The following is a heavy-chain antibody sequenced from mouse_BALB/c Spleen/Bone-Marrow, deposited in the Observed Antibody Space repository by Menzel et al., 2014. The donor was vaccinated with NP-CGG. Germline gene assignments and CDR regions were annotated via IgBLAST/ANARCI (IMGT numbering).Heavy chain of an antibody. Sequence: EVMLVESGGDLVKPGGSLKLSCAASGFTFSSYGMSWVRQTPDKKLEWVATISSGGSYTYYPDSVKGRFTISRDNAKNTLYLQMSSLKSEDTAMYHCARRRDYYAMDYWGQGTSVTVSS. CDR1: GFTFSSYG. V-gene: IGHV5-6*02. CDR3: ARRRDYYAMDY. J-gene: IGHJ4*01. CDR2: ISSGGSYT.